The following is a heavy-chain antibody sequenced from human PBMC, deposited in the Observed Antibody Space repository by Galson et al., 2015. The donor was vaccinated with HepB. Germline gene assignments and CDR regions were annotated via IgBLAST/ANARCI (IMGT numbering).Heavy chain of an antibody. J-gene: IGHJ4*02. V-gene: IGHV5-10-1*01. CDR2: IDPLDSDT. D-gene: IGHD3-22*01. Sequence: QSGAEVKKPGESLEISCKVSGYSFTNYFITWVRQMPGKGLEWMGRIDPLDSDTNYSPSFQGRVTFSTDKSITTAYLQWSTLKPSDTAMYYCARHDSSGHVDYWGQGSLVTVSS. CDR1: GYSFTNYF. CDR3: ARHDSSGHVDY.